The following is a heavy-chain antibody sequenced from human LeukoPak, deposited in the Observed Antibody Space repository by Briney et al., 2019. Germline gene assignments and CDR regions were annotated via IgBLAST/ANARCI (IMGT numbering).Heavy chain of an antibody. CDR2: ISSSSSYI. J-gene: IGHJ4*02. Sequence: GGSLRLSCAASGFTFSSYSMNWVRQAPGKGLEWVSSISSSSSYIYYADSVKGRFTISRDNAKNSLYLQMNSLRAEDTAVYYCARGPYSSGWCVPVWGQGTLVTVSS. CDR3: ARGPYSSGWCVPV. D-gene: IGHD6-19*01. CDR1: GFTFSSYS. V-gene: IGHV3-21*01.